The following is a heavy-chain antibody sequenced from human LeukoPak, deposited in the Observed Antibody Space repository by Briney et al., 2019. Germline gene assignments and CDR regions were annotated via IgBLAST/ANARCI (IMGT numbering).Heavy chain of an antibody. D-gene: IGHD3-10*01. CDR3: TTPGEGYGSGSYYNGVHDY. CDR1: GFTLSKAW. J-gene: IGHJ4*02. CDR2: IKRKNDSGTT. V-gene: IGHV3-15*01. Sequence: GGSLRLLCAASGFTLSKAWMSWVRQARGEGLEWVGRIKRKNDSGTTDYAAPVKGRYTISRDDSKNTLYLQMNSLKTEDTAVYYCTTPGEGYGSGSYYNGVHDYWGQGTLVTVSS.